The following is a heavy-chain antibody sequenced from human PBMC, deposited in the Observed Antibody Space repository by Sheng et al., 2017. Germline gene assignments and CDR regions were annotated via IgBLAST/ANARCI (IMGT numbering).Heavy chain of an antibody. CDR1: GFTVSSNY. CDR2: IYSGGST. Sequence: EVQLVESGGGLVQPGGSLRLSCAASGFTVSSNYMSWVRQAPGKGLEWVSVIYSGGSTYYADSVKGRFTISRDNSKNTLYLQMNSLRAEDTAVYYCARVLDCSSTSCYAVDYWGQGTLVTVSS. J-gene: IGHJ4*02. D-gene: IGHD2-2*01. CDR3: ARVLDCSSTSCYAVDY. V-gene: IGHV3-66*02.